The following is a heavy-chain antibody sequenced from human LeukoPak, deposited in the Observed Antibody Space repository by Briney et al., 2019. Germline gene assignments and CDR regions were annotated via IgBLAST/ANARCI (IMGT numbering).Heavy chain of an antibody. J-gene: IGHJ4*02. V-gene: IGHV1-18*01. Sequence: ASVKVSCKASGYTFTSYGISWVRQAPGQGLEWMGWISAYNGNTNYAQKLQGRVTMTTDTSTSTAYMELRSLRSDDTAVYYCAKDAAVAVPYYFDYWGQGTLVTVSS. D-gene: IGHD6-19*01. CDR1: GYTFTSYG. CDR3: AKDAAVAVPYYFDY. CDR2: ISAYNGNT.